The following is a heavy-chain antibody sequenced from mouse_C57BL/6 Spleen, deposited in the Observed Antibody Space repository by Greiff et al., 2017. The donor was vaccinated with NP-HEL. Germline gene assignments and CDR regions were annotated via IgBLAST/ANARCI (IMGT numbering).Heavy chain of an antibody. Sequence: EVRLVESGGGLVKPGGSLKLSCAASGFTFSDYGMHWVRQAPEKGLEWVAYISSGSSTIYYADTVKGRFTISRDNAKNTLFLQMTSLRSEDTAMYYCARSGTGAMDYWGQRTSVTVSS. CDR3: ARSGTGAMDY. CDR2: ISSGSSTI. CDR1: GFTFSDYG. V-gene: IGHV5-17*01. J-gene: IGHJ4*01. D-gene: IGHD4-1*01.